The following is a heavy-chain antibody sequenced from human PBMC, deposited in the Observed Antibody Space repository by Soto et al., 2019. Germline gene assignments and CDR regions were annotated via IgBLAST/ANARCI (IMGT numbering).Heavy chain of an antibody. CDR1: GYSFTTYA. V-gene: IGHV1-3*01. CDR2: INGGNGNT. D-gene: IGHD1-1*01. Sequence: ASVKVSCKAAGYSFTTYAMHWVRQAPGQRLEWMAWINGGNGNTKYSQKFQDRVTITRDTSASIAYMELSSLRSEDTAVYYCARGKGMEENYYYHGMDVWGQGTTVTVSS. CDR3: ARGKGMEENYYYHGMDV. J-gene: IGHJ6*02.